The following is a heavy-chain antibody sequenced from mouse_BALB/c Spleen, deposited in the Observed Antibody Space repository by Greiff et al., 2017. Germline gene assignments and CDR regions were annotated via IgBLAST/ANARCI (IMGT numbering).Heavy chain of an antibody. CDR2: IDPANGNT. Sequence: VQLQQSGAELVKPGASVKLSCTASGFNIKDTYMHWVKQRPEQGLEWIGRIDPANGNTKYDPKFQGKATITADTSSNTAYLQLSSLTSEDTAVYYCARSLWLLGAMDYWGQGTSVTVSS. J-gene: IGHJ4*01. V-gene: IGHV14-3*02. CDR3: ARSLWLLGAMDY. D-gene: IGHD2-3*01. CDR1: GFNIKDTY.